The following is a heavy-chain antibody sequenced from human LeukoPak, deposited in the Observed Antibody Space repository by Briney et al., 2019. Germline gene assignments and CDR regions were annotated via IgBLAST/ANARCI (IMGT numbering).Heavy chain of an antibody. V-gene: IGHV4-30-4*08. CDR3: ARAGTPKARGFDY. Sequence: SETLSLTCTVSGTSISSGAYSWSWVRQHPGKGLEWIAYIYYSGNTYYNPSLKRRVTISVDTSMDQFSLRLSSVTATDTAVYYCARAGTPKARGFDYWGQGTLVTVSS. CDR2: IYYSGNT. D-gene: IGHD1/OR15-1a*01. J-gene: IGHJ4*02. CDR1: GTSISSGAYS.